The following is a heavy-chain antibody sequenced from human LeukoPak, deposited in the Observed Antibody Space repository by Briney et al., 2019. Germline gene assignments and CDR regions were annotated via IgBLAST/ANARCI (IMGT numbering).Heavy chain of an antibody. CDR2: IIPILGIA. CDR3: ARGRALESTFEFDY. J-gene: IGHJ4*02. D-gene: IGHD1-1*01. CDR1: GGTFSSYA. V-gene: IGHV1-69*04. Sequence: SVKVSCKASGGTFSSYAISWVRQAPGQGLEWMGRIIPILGIANYAQKFQGRVKITADKSTSTAYMELSSLRSEDTAVYYCARGRALESTFEFDYWGQGTLVTVSS.